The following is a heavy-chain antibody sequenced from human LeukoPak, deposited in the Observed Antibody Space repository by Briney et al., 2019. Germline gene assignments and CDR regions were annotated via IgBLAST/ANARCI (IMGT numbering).Heavy chain of an antibody. CDR2: INHSGST. Sequence: PSETLSLTCAVYGGSFSGYYWSWIRQPPGKGLEWIGEINHSGSTNYNPSLKSRVTISVDTSKNQFSLKLSSVTAADTAVYYCATGGTYSSSWYVFRWFDPWGQGTLVTVSS. CDR1: GGSFSGYY. CDR3: ATGGTYSSSWYVFRWFDP. V-gene: IGHV4-34*01. D-gene: IGHD6-13*01. J-gene: IGHJ5*02.